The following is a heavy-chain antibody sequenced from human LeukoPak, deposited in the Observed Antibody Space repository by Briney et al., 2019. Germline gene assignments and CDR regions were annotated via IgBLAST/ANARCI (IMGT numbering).Heavy chain of an antibody. CDR2: INPNSGGT. J-gene: IGHJ6*02. V-gene: IGHV1-2*02. CDR1: GYTFTGYY. CDR3: ATDYIAAAGTYYGMDV. D-gene: IGHD6-13*01. Sequence: GASVKVSCKASGYTFTGYYMHWVRQAPGQGLEWMGWINPNSGGTNYAQKFQGRVTMTEDTSTDTAYMELSSLRSEDTAVYYCATDYIAAAGTYYGMDVWGQGTTVTVSS.